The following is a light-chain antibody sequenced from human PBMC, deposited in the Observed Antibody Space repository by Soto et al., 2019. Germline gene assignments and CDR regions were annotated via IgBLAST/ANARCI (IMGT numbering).Light chain of an antibody. CDR1: QGFSTG. CDR2: TGS. CDR3: QQANSFPLT. V-gene: IGKV1-12*01. Sequence: DIQMTQSPSSVSASVGDRVRITCRASQGFSTGLAWYQQKPGRAPKPLIYTGSSLQSGVPSRFSGTGSGTDFTLTISSLQPEDVATYYCQQANSFPLTFGGGTKVEIK. J-gene: IGKJ4*01.